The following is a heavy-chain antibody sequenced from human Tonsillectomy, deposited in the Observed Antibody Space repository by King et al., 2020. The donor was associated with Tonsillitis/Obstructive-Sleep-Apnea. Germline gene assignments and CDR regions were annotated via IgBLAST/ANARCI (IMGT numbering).Heavy chain of an antibody. D-gene: IGHD6-13*01. CDR2: TYYIGRT. Sequence: QLQESGPGLVKPSETLSLTCTVSGGAISSSGHYWGWIRQPPGKGREWIGSTYYIGRTSSNPSLKSRVTISVDTSKNQFSRKGRSVTASDTAVYYCARLLYSSSWSHGYYYMDVWGKGTTVTVSS. V-gene: IGHV4-39*01. CDR3: ARLLYSSSWSHGYYYMDV. J-gene: IGHJ6*03. CDR1: GGAISSSGHY.